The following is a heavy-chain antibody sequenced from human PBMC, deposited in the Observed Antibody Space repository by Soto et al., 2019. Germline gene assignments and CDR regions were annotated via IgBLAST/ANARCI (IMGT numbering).Heavy chain of an antibody. D-gene: IGHD2-2*01. CDR1: GFTFSSYW. CDR2: VNSDGSTT. CDR3: ASGGYCSSTTCYAMGFGY. J-gene: IGHJ4*02. Sequence: HPGGSLRLSCAASGFTFSSYWMHWVRQAPGKGLVWVSRVNSDGSTTNYADSVKGRFTISRDNAKNTLYLQMNGLRAEDTAVYYCASGGYCSSTTCYAMGFGYWSQGTLVTVSS. V-gene: IGHV3-74*01.